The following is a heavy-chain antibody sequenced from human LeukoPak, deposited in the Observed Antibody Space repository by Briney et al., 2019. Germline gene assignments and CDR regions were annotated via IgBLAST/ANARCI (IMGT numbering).Heavy chain of an antibody. Sequence: GEALKISCKGSGYSFTSYWIGLVRQMPGKGLAWVGIIFPGDSDTRYSPSFQGQVPISADQSISTAYLQWSSLKAADAAMYYCARRDQTNGYNYWGQGTLVTVSS. D-gene: IGHD5-24*01. J-gene: IGHJ4*02. CDR2: IFPGDSDT. CDR1: GYSFTSYW. CDR3: ARRDQTNGYNY. V-gene: IGHV5-51*01.